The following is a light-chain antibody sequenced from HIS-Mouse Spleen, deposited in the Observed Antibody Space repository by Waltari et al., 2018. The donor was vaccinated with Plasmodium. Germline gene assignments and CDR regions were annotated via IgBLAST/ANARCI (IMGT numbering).Light chain of an antibody. Sequence: QPVLTQPPSSSASPGESARLTCTLPSDINVGSYNIYWYQPKPGSPPRYLLYYYSDSDKGQGSVVPSRFSGSKDASANTGILLISGLQSEDEADYYCMIWPSNASGVFGGGTKLTVL. CDR2: YYSDSDK. V-gene: IGLV5-37*01. CDR1: SDINVGSYN. J-gene: IGLJ3*02. CDR3: MIWPSNASGV.